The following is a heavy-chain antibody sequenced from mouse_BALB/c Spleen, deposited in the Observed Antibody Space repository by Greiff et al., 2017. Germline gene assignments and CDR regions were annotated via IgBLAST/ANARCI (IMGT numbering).Heavy chain of an antibody. V-gene: IGHV5-6-5*01. J-gene: IGHJ2*01. Sequence: DVHLVESGGGLVKPGGSLKLSCAASGFTFSSYAMSWVRQTPEKRLEWVASISSGGSTYYPDSVKGRFTISRDNARNILYLQMSSLRSEDTAMYYCASHGYYFDYWGQGTTLTVSS. CDR1: GFTFSSYA. CDR3: ASHGYYFDY. CDR2: ISSGGST.